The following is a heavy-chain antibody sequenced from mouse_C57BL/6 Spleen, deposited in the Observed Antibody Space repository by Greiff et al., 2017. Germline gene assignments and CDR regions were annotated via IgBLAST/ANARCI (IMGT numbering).Heavy chain of an antibody. CDR2: ISNGGGST. V-gene: IGHV5-12*01. D-gene: IGHD2-14*01. CDR3: ARHGTRYYFDY. J-gene: IGHJ2*01. CDR1: GFTFSDYY. Sequence: DVMLVESGGGLVQPGGSLKLSCAASGFTFSDYYMYWVRQTPEKRLEWVAYISNGGGSTYYPDTVKGRFTISRDNAKNTLYLQMSRLKSEDTAMYYCARHGTRYYFDYWGQGTTLTVSS.